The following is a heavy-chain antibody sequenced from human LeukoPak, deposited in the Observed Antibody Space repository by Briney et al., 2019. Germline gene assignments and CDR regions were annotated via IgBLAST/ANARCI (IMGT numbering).Heavy chain of an antibody. Sequence: ASVKVSCKASGGTFSSYAISWVRQAPGQGLEWMGWINPNSGDTSSARKFQGRVTMTRDTSITTAYMELSRLRYDDTAVYYCARDYTAINYYYYMDVWGKGTTVTVSS. D-gene: IGHD5-18*01. CDR1: GGTFSSYA. CDR2: INPNSGDT. J-gene: IGHJ6*03. V-gene: IGHV1-2*02. CDR3: ARDYTAINYYYYMDV.